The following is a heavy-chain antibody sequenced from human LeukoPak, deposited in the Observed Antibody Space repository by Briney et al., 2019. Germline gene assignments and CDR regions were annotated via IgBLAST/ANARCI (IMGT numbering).Heavy chain of an antibody. V-gene: IGHV3-23*01. CDR1: GFTFSSDA. J-gene: IGHJ4*02. CDR2: SSGSGGST. CDR3: AKVRRELLLFDY. Sequence: PGGSLRLSCAASGFTFSSDAMSWFRQAPGKGLEWWSASSGSGGSTYYADSVKGRFTISRDNSKNTLYLQMDSLRAEDTAVYYCAKVRRELLLFDYWGQGTLVTVSS. D-gene: IGHD1-26*01.